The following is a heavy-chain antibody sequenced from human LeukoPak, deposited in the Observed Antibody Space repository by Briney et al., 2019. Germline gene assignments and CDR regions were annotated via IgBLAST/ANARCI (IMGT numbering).Heavy chain of an antibody. D-gene: IGHD1-26*01. V-gene: IGHV3-48*01. Sequence: GGSLRLSCTPSGFLYSSYSMNWVRRTPGKGLEWVAYISVDSSAIYYADSVKGRFTVSRDNAKKSLFLQMNSLRAEDTAVYYCARDPYSGAYYEGYYYYYMDVWGKGTTVTVSS. CDR1: GFLYSSYS. CDR2: ISVDSSAI. CDR3: ARDPYSGAYYEGYYYYYMDV. J-gene: IGHJ6*03.